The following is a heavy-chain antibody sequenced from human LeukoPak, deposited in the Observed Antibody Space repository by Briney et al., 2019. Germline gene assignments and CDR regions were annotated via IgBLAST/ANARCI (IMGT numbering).Heavy chain of an antibody. V-gene: IGHV3-53*01. J-gene: IGHJ4*02. Sequence: GGSLRLSCAASGFTFSSNYMGWVRQAPGKGLEWVSVIYSGGGTYYSDSVKGRFTISGDNAKNTLYLQMNSLRAEDTAVYYCARGSGWYYQFDYWGQGTLVTASS. D-gene: IGHD6-19*01. CDR3: ARGSGWYYQFDY. CDR1: GFTFSSNY. CDR2: IYSGGGT.